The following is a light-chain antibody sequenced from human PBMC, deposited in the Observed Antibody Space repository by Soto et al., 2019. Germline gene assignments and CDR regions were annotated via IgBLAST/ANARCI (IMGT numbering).Light chain of an antibody. CDR2: EVS. CDR3: SSFRRGSTL. Sequence: QSALTQPASVSGSPGQSITISCTGTSSDVGGYEFVSWYQQHPGKAPKRMIYEVSNRPSGVSKRFSGSKSGNTASLTISGLQAEDEADYYCSSFRRGSTLFGTGTKLTVL. V-gene: IGLV2-14*01. CDR1: SSDVGGYEF. J-gene: IGLJ1*01.